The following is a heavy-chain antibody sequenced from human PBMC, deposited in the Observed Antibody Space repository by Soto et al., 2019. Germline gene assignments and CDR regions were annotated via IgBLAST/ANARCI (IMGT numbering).Heavy chain of an antibody. V-gene: IGHV3-30*03. CDR2: ISYDGSNK. CDR3: ATPGYSSPLAGFDY. J-gene: IGHJ4*02. D-gene: IGHD6-13*01. Sequence: LRLSCAASGFTFSSYGMHWVRQAPGKGLEWVAVISYDGSNKYYADSVKGRFTISRDNSKNTLYLQMNSLRAEDTAVYYCATPGYSSPLAGFDYWGQGTLVTVSS. CDR1: GFTFSSYG.